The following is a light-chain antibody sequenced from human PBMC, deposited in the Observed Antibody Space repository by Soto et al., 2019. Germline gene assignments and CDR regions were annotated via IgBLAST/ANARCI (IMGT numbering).Light chain of an antibody. Sequence: QSALTQPASVSGSPGQSITIPCTGSSSDVGTYNYVSWYQQHPGKAPRLMIYEVSNRPSGVSNRFSGSKAGNTASLTISGLQAEDEADYYCSSYRGSTTWVFGGGTKLTVL. CDR2: EVS. V-gene: IGLV2-14*01. CDR3: SSYRGSTTWV. J-gene: IGLJ3*02. CDR1: SSDVGTYNY.